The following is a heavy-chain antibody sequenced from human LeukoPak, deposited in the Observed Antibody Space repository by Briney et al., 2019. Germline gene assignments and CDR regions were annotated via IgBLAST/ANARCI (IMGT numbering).Heavy chain of an antibody. V-gene: IGHV1-18*01. CDR2: ISAYNGNT. Sequence: GASVKVSCKASGGTFSSYGISWVRQAPGQGLEWMGWISAYNGNTNYAQKLQGRVTMTTDTSTSTAYMELRSLRSDDTAVYYCARSPHDEWELLPYGYWGQGTLVTVSS. D-gene: IGHD1-26*01. CDR3: ARSPHDEWELLPYGY. J-gene: IGHJ4*02. CDR1: GGTFSSYG.